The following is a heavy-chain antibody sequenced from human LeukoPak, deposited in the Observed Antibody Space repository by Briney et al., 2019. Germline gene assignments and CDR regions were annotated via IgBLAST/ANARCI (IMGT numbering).Heavy chain of an antibody. D-gene: IGHD3-22*01. CDR1: GFTFSSSS. CDR3: ARDDYYDSSGYYNY. Sequence: GRSLRLSCAASGFTFSSSSMHWVRQAPGKGLEWVSYITGSSTTIYYADSVKGRFTISRDNAKNSLYLQMNSLRAEDTAVYYCARDDYYDSSGYYNYWGQGTLVTVSS. CDR2: ITGSSTTI. J-gene: IGHJ4*02. V-gene: IGHV3-48*04.